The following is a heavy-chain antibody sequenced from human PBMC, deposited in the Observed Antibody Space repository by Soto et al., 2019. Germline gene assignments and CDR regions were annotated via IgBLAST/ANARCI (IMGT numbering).Heavy chain of an antibody. CDR2: IDWDDDI. V-gene: IGHV2-70*11. CDR1: GFSLPKSGLS. Sequence: SGPTLVNPTQTLTLTCTFSGFSLPKSGLSVTWIRQPPGKALEWLARIDWDDDIYYSTSLKTRLTISKDTSKNQVVLTMNNMDPVDTATCYCARTPYSTSWYYFDYWGQGTLVTVS. D-gene: IGHD6-13*01. J-gene: IGHJ4*02. CDR3: ARTPYSTSWYYFDY.